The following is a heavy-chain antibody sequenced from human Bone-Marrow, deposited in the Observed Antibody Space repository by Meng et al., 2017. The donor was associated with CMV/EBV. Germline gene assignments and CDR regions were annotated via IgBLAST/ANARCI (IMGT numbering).Heavy chain of an antibody. Sequence: GGSLRLSCAASGFSFSNYDMNWVRQAPGKGLEWVSYINSKSDSIYQADSVKGRFTISRDNAKNSLYLQMNSLRAEDTAVYYCARPSYSSSWYQFDYWGQGTLVTVSS. CDR3: ARPSYSSSWYQFDY. V-gene: IGHV3-48*04. J-gene: IGHJ4*02. CDR1: GFSFSNYD. D-gene: IGHD6-13*01. CDR2: INSKSDSI.